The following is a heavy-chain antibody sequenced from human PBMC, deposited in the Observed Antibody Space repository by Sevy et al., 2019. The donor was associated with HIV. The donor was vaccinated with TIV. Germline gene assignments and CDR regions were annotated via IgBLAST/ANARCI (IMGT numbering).Heavy chain of an antibody. V-gene: IGHV3-30*18. D-gene: IGHD1-26*01. CDR3: AKNRPPGGSYFSRHGMDV. J-gene: IGHJ6*02. CDR2: ISYDGNYR. CDR1: GFTFSTYD. Sequence: GGSLRLSCTASGFTFSTYDIHWVRQAPGKGLEWVAIISYDGNYRYYSDSVRGRFSMSRDNSKNTAYLQMSGLSVEDTAVYYCAKNRPPGGSYFSRHGMDVWVRGTTVTVSS.